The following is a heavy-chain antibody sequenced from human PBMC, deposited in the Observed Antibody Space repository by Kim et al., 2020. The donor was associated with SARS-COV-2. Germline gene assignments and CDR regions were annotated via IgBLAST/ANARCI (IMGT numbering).Heavy chain of an antibody. Sequence: GGSLRLSCAASGFTFSNAWMSWVRQAPGKGLEWVGRIKIKTAGGTTDYAAPVKGRFTISRDNSKNTLYLQMNSLKTEDTAVYYCTTGYRGGSCCFDYWGQGTLVTVSS. V-gene: IGHV3-15*01. CDR1: GFTFSNAW. D-gene: IGHD2-15*01. J-gene: IGHJ4*02. CDR3: TTGYRGGSCCFDY. CDR2: IKIKTAGGTT.